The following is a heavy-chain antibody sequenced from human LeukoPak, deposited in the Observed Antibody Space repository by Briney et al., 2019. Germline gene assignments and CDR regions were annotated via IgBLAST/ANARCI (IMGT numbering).Heavy chain of an antibody. CDR1: GYTFTGYY. Sequence: GASVNVSCKASGYTFTGYYMHWVRQAPGQGLEWMGWINPNSGGTKYAQKFQGRVTMTRDTSITTAYMELTSLEFDDTAVYYCARTRLTGDPYEAFDIWAKGQWSPSLQ. V-gene: IGHV1-2*02. CDR3: ARTRLTGDPYEAFDI. CDR2: INPNSGGT. J-gene: IGHJ3*02. D-gene: IGHD7-27*01.